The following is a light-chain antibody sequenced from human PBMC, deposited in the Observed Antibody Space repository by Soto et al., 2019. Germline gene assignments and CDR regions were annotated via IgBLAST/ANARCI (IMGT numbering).Light chain of an antibody. CDR1: QSIGRY. J-gene: IGKJ5*01. Sequence: DIQMTQSPSSLSASVGDRVTITCRASQSIGRYLHWYQQKPGKAPNLLIYDTSNLQSGVPSRFSGSGSGTHFILTISSLQPDDFAIYYCQQSFSTISFGQGTRLEIK. CDR3: QQSFSTIS. CDR2: DTS. V-gene: IGKV1-39*01.